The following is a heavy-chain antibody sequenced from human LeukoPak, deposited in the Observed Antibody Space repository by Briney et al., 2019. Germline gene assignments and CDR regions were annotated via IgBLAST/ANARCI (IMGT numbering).Heavy chain of an antibody. V-gene: IGHV4-39*01. J-gene: IGHJ4*02. D-gene: IGHD3-10*01. CDR2: IYYSGST. Sequence: SETLSLTCTVSSASISSSPYFWGWIRQPPGTGLEWIGSIYYSGSTYYNPSLKSRVTISVDTSKNQFSLKLSSVTAADTAVYYCARTRYYYNSRSYGAPYYFDYWGQGTLVTVSS. CDR3: ARTRYYYNSRSYGAPYYFDY. CDR1: SASISSSPYF.